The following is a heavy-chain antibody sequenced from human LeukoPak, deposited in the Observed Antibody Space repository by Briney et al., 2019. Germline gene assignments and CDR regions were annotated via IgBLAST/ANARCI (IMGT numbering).Heavy chain of an antibody. Sequence: GGSLRLSCVASRVSFSSHWMTWVRQAPGKGLDWVANIKEDGREKYYADSVKGRFTISRDNAKNSLYLQMNSLRGEDTAVYYCAKTIVGSNVFDIWGQGTLVTVSS. J-gene: IGHJ3*02. V-gene: IGHV3-7*01. CDR2: IKEDGREK. D-gene: IGHD1-26*01. CDR1: RVSFSSHW. CDR3: AKTIVGSNVFDI.